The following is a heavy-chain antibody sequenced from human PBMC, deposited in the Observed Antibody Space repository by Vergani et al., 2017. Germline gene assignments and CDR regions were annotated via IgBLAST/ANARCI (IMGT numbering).Heavy chain of an antibody. CDR1: GFTFSSYS. V-gene: IGHV3-21*01. Sequence: EVQLVESGGGLVKPGGSLRLSCAASGFTFSSYSMNWVRQAPGKGLEWVSSISSSSSYIYYADSVKGRFTISRDNAKNSLYLQMNSLRAEDTAVYYCARDSPKGPAAYYYYYMDVWGKGTTVTVSS. CDR2: ISSSSSYI. D-gene: IGHD2-2*01. CDR3: ARDSPKGPAAYYYYYMDV. J-gene: IGHJ6*03.